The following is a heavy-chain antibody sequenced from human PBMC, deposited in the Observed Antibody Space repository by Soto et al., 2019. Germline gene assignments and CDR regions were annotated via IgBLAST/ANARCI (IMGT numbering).Heavy chain of an antibody. CDR1: GGSISSYY. CDR2: IFYSGST. J-gene: IGHJ3*01. CDR3: ARLYGLDAFDF. V-gene: IGHV4-59*08. D-gene: IGHD3-16*02. Sequence: QVQLQESGPGLVKPSETLSLTCTVSGGSISSYYWSWIRQPPGKGLEWIGYIFYSGSTNYNPSLKSRVTIPVDTSKNQFSLKLSSVTAADTAVYYCARLYGLDAFDFWGQGTMVTVSS.